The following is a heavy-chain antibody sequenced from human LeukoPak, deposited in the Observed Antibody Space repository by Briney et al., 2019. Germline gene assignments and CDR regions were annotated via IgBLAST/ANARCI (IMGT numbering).Heavy chain of an antibody. CDR3: ARGRLVRGLFISHDY. CDR2: ISPSGDKT. Sequence: PGGSLRLSCAASGFTFGGYAMSWVRQTPGRGLEWVSGISPSGDKTDYADSVKGRFTISRDNSKNTMYLRMNSLRAEDTAIYYCARGRLVRGLFISHDYWGQETWSPSPQ. D-gene: IGHD3-10*01. J-gene: IGHJ4*01. V-gene: IGHV3-23*01. CDR1: GFTFGGYA.